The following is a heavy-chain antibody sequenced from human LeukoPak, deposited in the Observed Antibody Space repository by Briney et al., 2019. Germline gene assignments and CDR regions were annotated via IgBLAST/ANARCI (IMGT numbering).Heavy chain of an antibody. CDR1: GFTFSSYG. CDR2: VSYDGSNK. CDR3: AKDLRKLVRVVHDYYGMDV. J-gene: IGHJ6*02. D-gene: IGHD3-10*01. V-gene: IGHV3-30*18. Sequence: GGSLRLSCAASGFTFSSYGIHWVRQAPGKGLEWVAAVSYDGSNKFYADSVKGRFTISRDSSRNTLYLEMNSLSAEDTAVYYCAKDLRKLVRVVHDYYGMDVWGPGTTVTVYS.